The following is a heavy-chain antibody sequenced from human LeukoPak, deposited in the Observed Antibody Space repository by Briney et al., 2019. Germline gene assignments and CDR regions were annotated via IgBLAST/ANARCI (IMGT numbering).Heavy chain of an antibody. J-gene: IGHJ4*02. V-gene: IGHV4-59*08. CDR2: IYYSGST. Sequence: GSLRLSCAASGFSFSNYWMSWVRQAPGKGLEWIGYIYYSGSTNYNPSLKSRVTISVDTSKNQFSLKLSSVTAADTAVYYCARRDYYYDSSGYFDYWGQGTLVTVSS. CDR1: GFSFSNYW. CDR3: ARRDYYYDSSGYFDY. D-gene: IGHD3-22*01.